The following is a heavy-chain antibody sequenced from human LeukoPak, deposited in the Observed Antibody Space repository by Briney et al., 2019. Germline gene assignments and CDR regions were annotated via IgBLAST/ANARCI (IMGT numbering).Heavy chain of an antibody. V-gene: IGHV4-59*01. CDR1: GGSISSYY. J-gene: IGHJ4*02. CDR2: IYYSGST. CDR3: ASGSGSYQVDY. D-gene: IGHD1-26*01. Sequence: PSETLSLTCTVSGGSISSYYWSWIRQPPGKGLEWIGYIYYSGSTNYNPSLKSRVTISVDTSKNQFSLKLSSVTAEGTAVYYCASGSGSYQVDYWGQGTLVTVSS.